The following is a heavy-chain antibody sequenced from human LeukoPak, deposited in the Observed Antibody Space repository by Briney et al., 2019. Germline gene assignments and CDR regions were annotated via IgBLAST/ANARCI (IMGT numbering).Heavy chain of an antibody. J-gene: IGHJ4*02. CDR3: AKDRIRYFGWLCFDY. Sequence: PGGSLRLSCAASGFTFSSYAMSWVRQAPGKGLEWVSAISGSGGSTYYADSVKGRFTISRDNSKNTLYLQMNSLRAEDTAVYYCAKDRIRYFGWLCFDYWGQGTLVTVSS. CDR2: ISGSGGST. V-gene: IGHV3-23*01. CDR1: GFTFSSYA. D-gene: IGHD3-9*01.